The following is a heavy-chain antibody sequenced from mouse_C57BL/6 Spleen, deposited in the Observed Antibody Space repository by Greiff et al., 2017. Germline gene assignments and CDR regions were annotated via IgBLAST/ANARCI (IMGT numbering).Heavy chain of an antibody. J-gene: IGHJ3*01. CDR3: AREEDDGNPAWFAY. CDR1: GYAFSSYW. V-gene: IGHV1-80*01. CDR2: IYPGDGDT. D-gene: IGHD2-1*01. Sequence: VQLQQSGAELVKPGASVKISCKASGYAFSSYWMNWVKQRPGKGLEWIGQIYPGDGDTNYNGKFKGKATLTADKYSSTAYMQLSSLTSEDSAVYFCAREEDDGNPAWFAYWGQGTLVTVSA.